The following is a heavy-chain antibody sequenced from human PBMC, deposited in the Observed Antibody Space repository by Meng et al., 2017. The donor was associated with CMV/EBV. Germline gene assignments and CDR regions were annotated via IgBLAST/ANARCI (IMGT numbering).Heavy chain of an antibody. CDR1: GGSFSGYY. Sequence: QVQPQQRGAGLVTASATLSLTCSVHGGSFSGYYWSWIRQPPGKGLEWIGEINHSGSTNYNPSLKSRVTISVDTSKNQFSLKLSSVTAADTAVYYCARGGNWFDPWGQGTLVTVSS. V-gene: IGHV4-34*01. J-gene: IGHJ5*02. CDR2: INHSGST. CDR3: ARGGNWFDP.